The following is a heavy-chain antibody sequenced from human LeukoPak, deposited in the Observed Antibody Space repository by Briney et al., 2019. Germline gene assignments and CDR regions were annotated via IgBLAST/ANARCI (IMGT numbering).Heavy chain of an antibody. Sequence: ASVKVSCKASGYTFTSYGISWVRQAPGQGLEWMGWISAYNGNTNYAQKLQGRVTMTTDTSTSTAYMELRSLRSDDTAVYYCARDSPLGYCSSTSCYAPQFDYWGQGTLVTVSS. CDR2: ISAYNGNT. D-gene: IGHD2-2*01. CDR1: GYTFTSYG. CDR3: ARDSPLGYCSSTSCYAPQFDY. V-gene: IGHV1-18*01. J-gene: IGHJ4*02.